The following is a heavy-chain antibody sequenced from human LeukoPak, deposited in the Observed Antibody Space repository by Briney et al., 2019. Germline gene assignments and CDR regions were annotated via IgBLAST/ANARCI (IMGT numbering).Heavy chain of an antibody. V-gene: IGHV1-2*02. CDR2: INPNSGDT. Sequence: VASVTVSCKASGFTFSGYYIQWVRQAPGQGLEWMGWINPNSGDTKYAQKFQGRVTMTRDTSISTAYMELSRLRSDDTAVYYCATQRGSYLWGTDFDYWGQGTLVTVSS. CDR3: ATQRGSYLWGTDFDY. D-gene: IGHD3-16*01. J-gene: IGHJ4*02. CDR1: GFTFSGYY.